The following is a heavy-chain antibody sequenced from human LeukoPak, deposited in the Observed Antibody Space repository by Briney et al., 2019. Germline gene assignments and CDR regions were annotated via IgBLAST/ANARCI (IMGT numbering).Heavy chain of an antibody. J-gene: IGHJ4*02. D-gene: IGHD3-22*01. V-gene: IGHV1-69*05. Sequence: ASVKVSCKASGGTFSSYAISWVRQAPGQGLEWMGGIIPIFGTANYAQKFQGRVTITTDESTSTAYMELSSLRSEDTAVYYCAGGDYYDSSGYYQQFDYRGQGTLVTVSS. CDR1: GGTFSSYA. CDR3: AGGDYYDSSGYYQQFDY. CDR2: IIPIFGTA.